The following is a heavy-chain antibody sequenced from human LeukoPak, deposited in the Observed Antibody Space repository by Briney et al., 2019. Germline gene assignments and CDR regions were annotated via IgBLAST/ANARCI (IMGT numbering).Heavy chain of an antibody. CDR1: GGSISSYY. Sequence: PSETLSLTCTVSGGSISSYYWSWIRQPPGKGLEGIGYIYYSGSTNYNPSLKSRVTISVDTSKNQFSLKLSSVTAADTAVYYCAATVTTSYWYFDLWGRGTLVTVSS. D-gene: IGHD4-17*01. CDR2: IYYSGST. J-gene: IGHJ2*01. CDR3: AATVTTSYWYFDL. V-gene: IGHV4-59*08.